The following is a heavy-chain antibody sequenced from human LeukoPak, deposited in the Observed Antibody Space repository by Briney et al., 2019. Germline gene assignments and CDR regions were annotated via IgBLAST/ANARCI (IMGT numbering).Heavy chain of an antibody. CDR1: GFTFSSYG. CDR3: AKVPLITAFKYFDY. D-gene: IGHD3-16*01. Sequence: PGGSLRLSCAASGFTFSSYGMSWVRQAPGKGLQWVSAISISGGSTYYADSVKGRFTISRDNSKNTLYLQMNSLRAEDTAVYYCAKVPLITAFKYFDYWGQGTLVTVSS. J-gene: IGHJ4*02. V-gene: IGHV3-23*01. CDR2: ISISGGST.